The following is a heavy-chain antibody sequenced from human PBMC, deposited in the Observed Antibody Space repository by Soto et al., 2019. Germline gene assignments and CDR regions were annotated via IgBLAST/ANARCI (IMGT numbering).Heavy chain of an antibody. J-gene: IGHJ4*02. D-gene: IGHD6-6*01. Sequence: QVQLVESGGGLVKPGGSLRLSCAASGFTFSDYYMSWIRQSPGKGLEWLAYIGPGGSTISYADSVKGRFTISRDNAKNSLYLQMSNLRAEDTAFYYCAGRSSADYWGQGTLVTVSS. CDR1: GFTFSDYY. CDR3: AGRSSADY. V-gene: IGHV3-11*01. CDR2: IGPGGSTI.